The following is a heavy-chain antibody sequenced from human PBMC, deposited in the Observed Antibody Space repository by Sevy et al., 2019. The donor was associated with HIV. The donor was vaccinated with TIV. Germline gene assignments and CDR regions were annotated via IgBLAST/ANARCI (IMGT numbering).Heavy chain of an antibody. CDR1: GGSISGGGYY. J-gene: IGHJ5*02. CDR2: IYYSGST. V-gene: IGHV4-31*03. CDR3: ARAVTMIEVVTGWFDP. D-gene: IGHD3-22*01. Sequence: SETLSLTCTVSGGSISGGGYYWSWIRQHPGEGLEWIGYIYYSGSTYYNPSLKSRATISVDTSKNQFSLKLSSVTAADTAVYYCARAVTMIEVVTGWFDPWGQGTLVTVSS.